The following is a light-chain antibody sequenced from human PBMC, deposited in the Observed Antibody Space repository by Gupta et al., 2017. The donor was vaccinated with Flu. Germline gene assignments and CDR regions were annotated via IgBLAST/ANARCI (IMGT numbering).Light chain of an antibody. Sequence: QTVVIQEPSFSVSPGGTVTLTCGFNSGSVSPSNYPSWYQQTPGPAPRTLIYSTNTRSSGVPDRFSGSIVGGKAALTITGAQTEDECDYYCVLHPGDGIWVFGGGTKVTVL. CDR1: SGSVSPSNY. CDR3: VLHPGDGIWV. J-gene: IGLJ3*02. CDR2: STN. V-gene: IGLV8-61*01.